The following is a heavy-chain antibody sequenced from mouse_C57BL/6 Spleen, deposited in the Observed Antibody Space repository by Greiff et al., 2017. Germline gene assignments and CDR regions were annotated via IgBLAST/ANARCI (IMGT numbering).Heavy chain of an antibody. V-gene: IGHV1-42*01. Sequence: EVQLQESGPELVKPGASVKISCKASGYSFTGYYMNWVKQSPEKSLEWIGEINPSTGGTTYNQKFKAKATLTVDKSSSTAYMQLKSLTSEDSAVYYCARSGYDPFAYWGQGTLVTVAA. CDR3: ARSGYDPFAY. CDR1: GYSFTGYY. J-gene: IGHJ3*01. D-gene: IGHD2-3*01. CDR2: INPSTGGT.